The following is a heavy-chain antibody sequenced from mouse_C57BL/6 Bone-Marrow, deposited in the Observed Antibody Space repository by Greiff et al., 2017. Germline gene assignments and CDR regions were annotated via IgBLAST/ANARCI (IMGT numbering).Heavy chain of an antibody. V-gene: IGHV1-82*01. D-gene: IGHD6-1*01. J-gene: IGHJ4*01. Sequence: QVQLQQSGPELVKPGASVKISCKASGYAFSSSWMNWVKQRPGKGLEWIGRIYPGDGDTNYNGKFKGKATLTADKSSSTAYMQLSSLTSEDAAVYFCARNTTDGKGDYWGQGTSVTVSS. CDR2: IYPGDGDT. CDR1: GYAFSSSW. CDR3: ARNTTDGKGDY.